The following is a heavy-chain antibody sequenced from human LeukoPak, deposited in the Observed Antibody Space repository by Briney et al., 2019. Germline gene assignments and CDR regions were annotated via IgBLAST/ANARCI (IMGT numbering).Heavy chain of an antibody. J-gene: IGHJ4*02. CDR3: VRQFAS. Sequence: GGSLRLSCAASGCTFSDHIMNWVRQLPGKRLEWVAYVSGSGSTVYYADSVKGRFTISRDNGKSSLYLQMNSLRVEDTALYYCVRQFASWGQGTLVTVSS. CDR1: GCTFSDHI. V-gene: IGHV3-48*01. CDR2: VSGSGSTV.